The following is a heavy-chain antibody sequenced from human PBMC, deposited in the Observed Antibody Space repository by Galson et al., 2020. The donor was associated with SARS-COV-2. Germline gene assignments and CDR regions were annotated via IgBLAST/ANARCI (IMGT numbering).Heavy chain of an antibody. Sequence: GGSLRLSCAASGFTFSSYSMNWVRQAPGKGLEWVSSISSSSSYIYYADSVKGQFTISRDNAKNSLYLQMNSLRAEDTAVYYCARETDDFWSGSDYMDVWGKGTTVTVSS. J-gene: IGHJ6*03. CDR3: ARETDDFWSGSDYMDV. D-gene: IGHD3-3*01. CDR1: GFTFSSYS. V-gene: IGHV3-21*01. CDR2: ISSSSSYI.